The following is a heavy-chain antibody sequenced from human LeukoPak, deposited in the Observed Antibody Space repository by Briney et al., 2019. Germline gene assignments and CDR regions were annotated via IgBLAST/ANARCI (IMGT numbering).Heavy chain of an antibody. CDR2: FDPEDDET. Sequence: ASVKVSCKVSGYTLTELSMHWVRQAPGKGLEWMGGFDPEDDETIYAQKFQGRVIMTEDTSTDTAYMELSSLKSEDTAVYYCATGPPGSGIYGFDYWGQGTLVTVSS. CDR1: GYTLTELS. CDR3: ATGPPGSGIYGFDY. V-gene: IGHV1-24*01. D-gene: IGHD1-26*01. J-gene: IGHJ4*02.